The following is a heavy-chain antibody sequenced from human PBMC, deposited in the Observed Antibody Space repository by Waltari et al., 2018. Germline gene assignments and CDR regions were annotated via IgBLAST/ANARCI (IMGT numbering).Heavy chain of an antibody. Sequence: QVQLVQSGAEVKKPGASVKVSCKASGYTFTGYYMHWVRQAPGQGLEWMGWINPNSGGTNYAQKFQGRVTMTRDTSISTAYMELSRLRSDDTAVYYCARYQRKYSSSWYGWCDPWGQGTLVTVSS. CDR2: INPNSGGT. J-gene: IGHJ5*02. CDR3: ARYQRKYSSSWYGWCDP. V-gene: IGHV1-2*02. D-gene: IGHD6-13*01. CDR1: GYTFTGYY.